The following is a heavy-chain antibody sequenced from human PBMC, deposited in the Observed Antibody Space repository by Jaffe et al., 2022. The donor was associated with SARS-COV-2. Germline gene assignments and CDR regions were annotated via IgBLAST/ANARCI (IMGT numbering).Heavy chain of an antibody. CDR2: IWYDGSNK. V-gene: IGHV3-33*01. Sequence: QVQLVESGGGVVQPGRSLRLSCAASGFTFSSYGMHWVRQAPGKGLEWVAVIWYDGSNKYYADSVKGRFTISRDNSKNTLYLQMNSLRAEDTAVYYCARDVGSGWYNWFDPWGQGTLVTVSS. J-gene: IGHJ5*02. D-gene: IGHD6-19*01. CDR1: GFTFSSYG. CDR3: ARDVGSGWYNWFDP.